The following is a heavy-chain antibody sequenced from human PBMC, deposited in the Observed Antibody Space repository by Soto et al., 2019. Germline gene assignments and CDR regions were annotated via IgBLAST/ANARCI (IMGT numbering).Heavy chain of an antibody. V-gene: IGHV6-1*01. CDR1: GDSVSTNRAT. CDR3: VRRIGNSGLDS. Sequence: QVQLQQSGPGLVKPSQTLSLTCAISGDSVSTNRATWAWIRQSPSRGVEWLGRPYYRSKWYNDSAVSFQGRVTITPGSSNNSFALQLNSVPPDDTAVYCRVRRIGNSGLDSWGQATLVTVSS. D-gene: IGHD5-18*01. CDR2: PYYRSKWYN. J-gene: IGHJ5*01.